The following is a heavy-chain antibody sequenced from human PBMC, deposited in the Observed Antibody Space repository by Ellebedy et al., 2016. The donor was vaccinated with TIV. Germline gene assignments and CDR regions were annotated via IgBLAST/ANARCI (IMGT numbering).Heavy chain of an antibody. Sequence: GGSLRLXXAASGFTFSSYSMNWVRQAPGKGLEWVSSISSSSSYIYYAASVKGRFTISRDNAKNSLYLQMNSLRAEDTAVYYCAKPPPGYNSIRFQLDRFPMDVWGQGTTVTVSS. D-gene: IGHD6-13*01. CDR2: ISSSSSYI. J-gene: IGHJ6*02. V-gene: IGHV3-21*01. CDR3: AKPPPGYNSIRFQLDRFPMDV. CDR1: GFTFSSYS.